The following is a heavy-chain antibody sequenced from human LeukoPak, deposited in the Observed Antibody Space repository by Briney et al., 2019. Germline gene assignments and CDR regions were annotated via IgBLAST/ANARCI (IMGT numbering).Heavy chain of an antibody. V-gene: IGHV4-39*07. CDR2: IYYSGST. J-gene: IGHJ4*02. Sequence: SETLSLTCTVSGCSISSSSYYWGWIRQAPGKGLEWIGSIYYSGSTYYNPSLKSRVTISVDTSKNQFSLKLSSVTAADTAVYYCARDRQLVMFDYWGQGTLVTVSS. D-gene: IGHD6-6*01. CDR3: ARDRQLVMFDY. CDR1: GCSISSSSYY.